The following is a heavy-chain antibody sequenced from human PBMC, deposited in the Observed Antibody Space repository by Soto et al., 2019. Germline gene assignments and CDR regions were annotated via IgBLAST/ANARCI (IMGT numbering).Heavy chain of an antibody. CDR3: PRWPQLEPRFDY. Sequence: SETLSLTCTVSGGSISSGGYYWSWIRQHPGKGLEWIGYIYYSGSTYYNPSLKSRVTISVDTSKNQFSLKLSSVTAADTAVYYCPRWPQLEPRFDYWGQGTLVTVSS. J-gene: IGHJ4*02. D-gene: IGHD1-1*01. V-gene: IGHV4-31*03. CDR1: GGSISSGGYY. CDR2: IYYSGST.